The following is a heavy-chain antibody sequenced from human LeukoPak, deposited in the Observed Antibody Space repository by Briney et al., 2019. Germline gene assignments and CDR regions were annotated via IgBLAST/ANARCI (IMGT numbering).Heavy chain of an antibody. D-gene: IGHD3/OR15-3a*01. CDR1: GFTFRNTW. J-gene: IGHJ4*02. Sequence: GGSLRLSCAASGFTFRNTWMNWVRQATGQGLEWVANIKQDGSETFYSAAVKGRFTISRDNAKNSLYLQMNTLRAEDTALYYCATSYDMGWLIGYWGQGTLVTVSS. CDR3: ATSYDMGWLIGY. CDR2: IKQDGSET. V-gene: IGHV3-7*03.